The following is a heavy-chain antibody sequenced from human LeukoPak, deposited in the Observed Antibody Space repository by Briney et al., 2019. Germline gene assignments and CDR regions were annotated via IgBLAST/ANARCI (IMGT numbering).Heavy chain of an antibody. V-gene: IGHV4-59*08. D-gene: IGHD4-17*01. CDR1: GGSISSYY. CDR2: IYYSGST. J-gene: IGHJ3*02. CDR3: ASYGGSTGDAFDI. Sequence: SETLSLTCTVSGGSISSYYWSWIRQSPGKGLENIGYIYYSGSTNYNPSLKSRVTISVDTSKNQVSLKLSSVTAADTAVYYCASYGGSTGDAFDIWGQGTMVTVSS.